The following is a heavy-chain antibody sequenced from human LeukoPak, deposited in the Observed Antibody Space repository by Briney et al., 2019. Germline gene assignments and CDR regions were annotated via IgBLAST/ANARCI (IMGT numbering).Heavy chain of an antibody. J-gene: IGHJ4*02. V-gene: IGHV4-31*03. CDR3: AGTKIRIQLWSDPLLYYFDY. D-gene: IGHD5-18*01. CDR2: IYYSGST. CDR1: GGSISSGGYY. Sequence: PSETLSLTCTVSGGSISSGGYYWSWIRQHPGKGLEWIGYIYYSGSTYYNPSLKSRVTISVDTSKNQFSLKLSSVTAADTAVYYCAGTKIRIQLWSDPLLYYFDYWGQGTLVTVSS.